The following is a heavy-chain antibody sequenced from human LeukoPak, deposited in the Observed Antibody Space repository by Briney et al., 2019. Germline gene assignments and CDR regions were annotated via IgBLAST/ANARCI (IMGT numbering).Heavy chain of an antibody. CDR3: ATYDFWSGYYDAFDI. Sequence: GGSLRLSCAASGFTFSSYGMHWVRQAPGKGLEWVAFIRYDGTNKYYTDSVQGRFIISRDNSKNTAYLQMNSLRGEDTAVYYCATYDFWSGYYDAFDIWGQGTMVTVSS. D-gene: IGHD3-3*01. CDR1: GFTFSSYG. V-gene: IGHV3-30*02. J-gene: IGHJ3*02. CDR2: IRYDGTNK.